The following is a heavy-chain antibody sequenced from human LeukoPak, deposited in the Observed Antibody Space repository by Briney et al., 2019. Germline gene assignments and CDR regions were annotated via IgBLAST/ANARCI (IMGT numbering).Heavy chain of an antibody. Sequence: GGSLRLSCAASGFTLSSYAMTWVRQAPGRGLEWVANIKQDGSEKYYVDSVKGRFTISRDNAKNSLFLQMNSLRAEDTAVYYCARRGNRLAGAGTDYWGQGTLVTVSS. D-gene: IGHD6-13*01. J-gene: IGHJ4*02. CDR2: IKQDGSEK. V-gene: IGHV3-7*03. CDR1: GFTLSSYA. CDR3: ARRGNRLAGAGTDY.